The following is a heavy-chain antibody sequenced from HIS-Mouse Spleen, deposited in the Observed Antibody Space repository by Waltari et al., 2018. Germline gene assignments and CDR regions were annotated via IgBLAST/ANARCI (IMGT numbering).Heavy chain of an antibody. Sequence: QVQLVQSGAEVKKPGASVKVSCKASGYTFTGYYMHWVRQAPGQGLEWMGWINPNGSGTNYAQKFQGRVTMTGDTAISTAYMELSRLRSDDTAVYYCATGTERWLQSDYWGQGTLVTVSS. D-gene: IGHD5-12*01. CDR2: INPNGSGT. J-gene: IGHJ4*02. CDR3: ATGTERWLQSDY. V-gene: IGHV1-2*02. CDR1: GYTFTGYY.